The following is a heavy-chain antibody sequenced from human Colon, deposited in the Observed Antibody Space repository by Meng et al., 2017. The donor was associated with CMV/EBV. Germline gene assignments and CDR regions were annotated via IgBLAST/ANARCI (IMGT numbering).Heavy chain of an antibody. D-gene: IGHD6-25*01. CDR2: ITGSGGNT. J-gene: IGHJ4*02. CDR3: AKGRGAAPFDY. CDR1: GFTFSSYE. V-gene: IGHV3-23*01. Sequence: GESLKISCAASGFTFSSYEMNWVRQAPGKGLEWVSAITGSGGNTYYADSVKGRFTISRDNSKNTLYLQMNSLRADDTAIYYCAKGRGAAPFDYWGQGILVTVSS.